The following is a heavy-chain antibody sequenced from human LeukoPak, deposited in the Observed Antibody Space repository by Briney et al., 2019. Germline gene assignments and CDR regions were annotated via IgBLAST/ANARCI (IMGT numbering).Heavy chain of an antibody. CDR3: ARVGLYCSSTSCYDY. J-gene: IGHJ4*02. D-gene: IGHD2-2*01. CDR2: IWYDGSNK. Sequence: GSLRLSCAASGFTFSSYGMHWVRQAPAKGLEWVAAIWYDGSNKYYADSVKGRFTISRDNSKNTLYLQMNSLRAEDTAVYYCARVGLYCSSTSCYDYWGQGTQVTVSS. CDR1: GFTFSSYG. V-gene: IGHV3-33*01.